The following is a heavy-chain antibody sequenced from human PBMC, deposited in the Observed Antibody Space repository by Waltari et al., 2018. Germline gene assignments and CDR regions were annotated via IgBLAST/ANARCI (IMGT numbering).Heavy chain of an antibody. CDR1: GFDFRRYV. D-gene: IGHD2-15*01. J-gene: IGHJ4*01. CDR3: ARLKSLDSRWFYSFDL. CDR2: ISTYATTL. V-gene: IGHV3-23*01. Sequence: QLLQSGGGPVQPGGSLRLSCAASGFDFRRYVMAWVRQSPRQGLEWVSVISTYATTLFDSDAVSGRSTISRDNSNNIVSLQMDSLRVEDTAMYYCARLKSLDSRWFYSFDLWGQGTLVTVS.